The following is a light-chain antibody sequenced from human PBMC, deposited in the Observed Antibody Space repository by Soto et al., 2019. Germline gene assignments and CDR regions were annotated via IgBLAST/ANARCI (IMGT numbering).Light chain of an antibody. V-gene: IGKV3D-20*01. CDR3: QQYGSSPIT. CDR1: QSGSSSY. J-gene: IGKJ5*01. CDR2: DAS. Sequence: EIVLTHAPATLSLSPGERATLSCEASQSGSSSYLAWYQQKPGLAPRLLIYDASSRATGIPDRFSGSGSGTDFTLTISRLEPEDFAVYYCQQYGSSPITFGQGTRLEIK.